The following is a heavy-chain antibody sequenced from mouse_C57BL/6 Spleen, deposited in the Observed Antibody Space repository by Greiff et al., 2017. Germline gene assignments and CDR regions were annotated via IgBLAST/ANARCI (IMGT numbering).Heavy chain of an antibody. Sequence: QVQLQQSGAELVRPGTSVKLSCKASGYTFTSYWMHWVKQRPGQGLEWIGVIDPSDSYTNYNQKFKGKATLTVDTSSSTAYMPLSSLTSEDSAVYYCARSDYYGSSPPWYFDVWGTGTTVTVSS. CDR1: GYTFTSYW. CDR2: IDPSDSYT. J-gene: IGHJ1*03. CDR3: ARSDYYGSSPPWYFDV. V-gene: IGHV1-59*01. D-gene: IGHD1-1*01.